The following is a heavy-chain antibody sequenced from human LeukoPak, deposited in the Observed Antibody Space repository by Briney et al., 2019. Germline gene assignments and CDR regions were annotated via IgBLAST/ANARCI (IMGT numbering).Heavy chain of an antibody. Sequence: HPGGSLRLSCAASGFDLSTYEMNWVRQAPGKGLEWIADITISGHTKNYADSVKGRFTISRDNARTSLYLQTNSLRVEDTGVYYCARGDPHADLWGQGTLVTVSS. CDR1: GFDLSTYE. J-gene: IGHJ5*02. CDR3: ARGDPHADL. CDR2: ITISGHTK. V-gene: IGHV3-48*03.